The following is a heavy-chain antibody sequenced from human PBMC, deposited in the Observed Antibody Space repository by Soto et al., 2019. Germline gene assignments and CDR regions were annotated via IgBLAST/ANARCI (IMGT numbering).Heavy chain of an antibody. CDR1: GGSFSGYY. CDR2: INHSGST. Sequence: SETLSLTCAVYGGSFSGYYWSWIRQPPGKGLEWIGEINHSGSTNYNPSLKSRVTISVDTSKNQFSLKLSSVTAADTAVYYCARRMVRGVINYWGQGTLVTV. CDR3: ARRMVRGVINY. J-gene: IGHJ4*02. V-gene: IGHV4-34*01. D-gene: IGHD3-10*01.